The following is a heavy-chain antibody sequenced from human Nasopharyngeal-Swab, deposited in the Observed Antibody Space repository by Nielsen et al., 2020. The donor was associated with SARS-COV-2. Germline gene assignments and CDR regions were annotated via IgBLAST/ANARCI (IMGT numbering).Heavy chain of an antibody. CDR2: ISSSSSYI. V-gene: IGHV3-21*01. CDR1: GFTFSSYS. D-gene: IGHD6-6*01. J-gene: IGHJ4*02. Sequence: GESLKISCAASGFTFSSYSMNWVRQAPGKGLEWVSSISSSSSYIYYADSVKGRFTISRDNAKNSLYLQMNSLRAEDTAVYYCIVSSIAARGPYYFDYWGQGTLVTVSS. CDR3: IVSSIAARGPYYFDY.